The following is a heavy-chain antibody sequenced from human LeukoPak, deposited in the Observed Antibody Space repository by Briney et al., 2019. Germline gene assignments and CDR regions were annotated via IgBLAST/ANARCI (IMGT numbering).Heavy chain of an antibody. Sequence: SETLSLTCAVYGGSFSGYYWSWIRQPPGKGLEWIGEINHSGSTNYNPSLKCRVTISVDTSKNQFSLKLSSVTAADTAVYYCARSGSSGWPGGFDYWGQGTLVTVSS. CDR3: ARSGSSGWPGGFDY. CDR1: GGSFSGYY. V-gene: IGHV4-34*01. CDR2: INHSGST. J-gene: IGHJ4*02. D-gene: IGHD6-19*01.